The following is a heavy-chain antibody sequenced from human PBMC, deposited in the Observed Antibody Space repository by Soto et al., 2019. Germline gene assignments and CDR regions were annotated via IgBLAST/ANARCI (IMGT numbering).Heavy chain of an antibody. CDR3: ARDVSALDF. CDR1: GITFSNYW. V-gene: IGHV3-7*01. J-gene: IGHJ4*02. Sequence: EVQLVESGGGLVQPGGALRLSCATSGITFSNYWMSWVRQAPGKGLEWVAYIKKDGTTKDYVDSVRGRFTVSRDNAKNSLYLQMNSLRAEDTAVYYCARDVSALDFWGQGTLVNVSS. CDR2: IKKDGTTK.